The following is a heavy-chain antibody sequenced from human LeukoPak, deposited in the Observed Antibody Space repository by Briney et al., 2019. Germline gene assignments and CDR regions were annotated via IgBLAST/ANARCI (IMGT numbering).Heavy chain of an antibody. CDR1: GFIFQTYW. Sequence: GGSLRLSCAASGFIFQTYWMNWVRQVTGEGLEWVANMKHDGSEEYYVESVKGRFIISRDNANKLLYLQINSLRAEDTAIYYCARKAAGWGVLDHWGQGLLVTVSS. CDR3: ARKAAGWGVLDH. D-gene: IGHD3-10*01. CDR2: MKHDGSEE. J-gene: IGHJ4*02. V-gene: IGHV3-7*03.